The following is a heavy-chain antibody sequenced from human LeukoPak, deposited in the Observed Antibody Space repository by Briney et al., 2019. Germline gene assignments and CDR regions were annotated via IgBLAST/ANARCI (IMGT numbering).Heavy chain of an antibody. Sequence: LGESLKISCKGSGYSFTRYWIAWVRQVPGKGLEWMGMIYPGDSDTRYSPSFKGQVTISADKSISTAYLQWSSLKASDIAMYYCARRGYGYSQPDYWGQGTLVTVSS. CDR1: GYSFTRYW. J-gene: IGHJ4*02. V-gene: IGHV5-51*01. CDR2: IYPGDSDT. CDR3: ARRGYGYSQPDY. D-gene: IGHD5-18*01.